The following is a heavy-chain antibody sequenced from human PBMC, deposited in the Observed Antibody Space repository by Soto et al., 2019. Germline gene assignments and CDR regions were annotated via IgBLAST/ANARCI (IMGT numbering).Heavy chain of an antibody. J-gene: IGHJ5*02. Sequence: PSETLSLTCAVYGGSFSGYYWSWIRQPPGKGLEWIGEINHSGSTNYNPSLKSRVTISVDTSKNQFSLKLSSVTAADTAVYYCARGETVQLERRINWFDPWGQGTLVTVSS. CDR2: INHSGST. CDR1: GGSFSGYY. V-gene: IGHV4-34*01. D-gene: IGHD1-1*01. CDR3: ARGETVQLERRINWFDP.